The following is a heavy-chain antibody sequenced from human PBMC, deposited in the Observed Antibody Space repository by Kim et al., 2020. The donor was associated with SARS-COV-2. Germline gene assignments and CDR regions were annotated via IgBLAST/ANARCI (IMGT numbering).Heavy chain of an antibody. D-gene: IGHD2-2*01. V-gene: IGHV3-33*01. Sequence: GGSLRLSCAASGFTFSSYGMHWVRQAPGKGLEWVAVIWYDGSNKYYADSVKGRFTISRDNSKNTLYLQMNSLRAEDTAVYYCARGGAGYCSSTSCYGRGAFDIWGQGTMVTVSS. CDR2: IWYDGSNK. J-gene: IGHJ3*02. CDR1: GFTFSSYG. CDR3: ARGGAGYCSSTSCYGRGAFDI.